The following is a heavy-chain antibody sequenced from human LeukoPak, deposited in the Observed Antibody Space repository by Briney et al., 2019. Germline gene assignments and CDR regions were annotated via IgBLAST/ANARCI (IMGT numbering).Heavy chain of an antibody. D-gene: IGHD1-14*01. J-gene: IGHJ6*04. CDR3: ARAGGSYTADV. V-gene: IGHV1-2*02. CDR2: INPNTGGT. CDR1: GYTFTSYG. Sequence: ASVKVSCKASGYTFTSYGISWVRQAPGQGLEWMGWINPNTGGTNYAQKFQGRVTVTRDTSITTAYMELSSLRSDDTAVYYCARAGGSYTADVWGKGTTVTVSS.